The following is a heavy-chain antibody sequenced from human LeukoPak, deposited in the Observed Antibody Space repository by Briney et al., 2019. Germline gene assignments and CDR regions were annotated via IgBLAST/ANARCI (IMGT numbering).Heavy chain of an antibody. V-gene: IGHV4-30-4*07. CDR3: ARDPHSSGSYFDY. J-gene: IGHJ4*02. CDR2: IYNSGNT. D-gene: IGHD6-19*01. CDR1: GGSISSGDYS. Sequence: SQTLSLTCAVSGGSISSGDYSWSWIRQPPGEGLEWIGFIYNSGNTYYNPSLKSRVTLSVDTSKNQFSLKLSSVTAADTAVYYCARDPHSSGSYFDYWGQGTLVTVSS.